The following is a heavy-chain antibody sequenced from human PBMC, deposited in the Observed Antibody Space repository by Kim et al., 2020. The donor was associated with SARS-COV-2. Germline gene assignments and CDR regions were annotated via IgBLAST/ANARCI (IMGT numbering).Heavy chain of an antibody. Sequence: SETLSLTCTASVGSIGSHYWSWIRQPPGKGLEWIGYIYYTGSTNYNPSLKSRVTISIDTSKNQFSLKLSSVTAADTAVYYCARVVREWLQLTTYWFDPWGQGTLVSVSS. J-gene: IGHJ5*02. V-gene: IGHV4-59*11. CDR3: ARVVREWLQLTTYWFDP. D-gene: IGHD5-12*01. CDR1: VGSIGSHY. CDR2: IYYTGST.